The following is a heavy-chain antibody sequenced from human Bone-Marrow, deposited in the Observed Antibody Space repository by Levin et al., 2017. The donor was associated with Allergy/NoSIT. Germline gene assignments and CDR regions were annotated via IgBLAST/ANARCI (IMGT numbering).Heavy chain of an antibody. J-gene: IGHJ4*02. Sequence: GESLKISCKTSGYTFTALHVHWVRQAPGQGLEWMGRINPNSGATDYARKFQGRVNMTRDMSIRTVYLQLATLRSDDTAVFFCVRRGGGAWELDYWGQGTLVTVSS. CDR1: GYTFTALH. CDR2: INPNSGAT. D-gene: IGHD1-1*01. CDR3: VRRGGGAWELDY. V-gene: IGHV1-2*06.